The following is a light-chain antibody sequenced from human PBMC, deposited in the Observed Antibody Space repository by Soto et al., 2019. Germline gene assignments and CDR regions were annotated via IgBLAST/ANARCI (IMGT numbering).Light chain of an antibody. CDR1: SSDVGGYTY. J-gene: IGLJ7*01. CDR3: CSYTSSRTVV. CDR2: DVF. V-gene: IGLV2-14*03. Sequence: QSALTQPASVSGSPGQSITISCTGTSSDVGGYTYVSWYQQHPGKVPKLIIYDVFNRPSGVSDRFSGSKSGNTASLTISVLQAEDEADYYCCSYTSSRTVVFGGGTQLTVL.